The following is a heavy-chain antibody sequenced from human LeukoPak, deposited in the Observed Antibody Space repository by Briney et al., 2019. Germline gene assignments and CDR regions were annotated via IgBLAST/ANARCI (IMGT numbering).Heavy chain of an antibody. J-gene: IGHJ5*02. CDR2: ISSSSSYI. Sequence: PGGSLRLSCAASGFTFSSYSMNWVRQAPGKGLEWVSSISSSSSYICYADSVKGRFTISRDNAKNSLYLQMNSLRAEDTAVYYCARDLLSSLGWFDPWGQGTLVTVSS. D-gene: IGHD3-16*01. CDR1: GFTFSSYS. CDR3: ARDLLSSLGWFDP. V-gene: IGHV3-21*01.